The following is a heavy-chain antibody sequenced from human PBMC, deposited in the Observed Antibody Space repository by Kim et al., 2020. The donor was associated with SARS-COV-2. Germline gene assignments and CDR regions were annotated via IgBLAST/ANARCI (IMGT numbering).Heavy chain of an antibody. CDR3: ARREAGSNYFDY. Sequence: SETLSLTCTVSGGSINSYYWSWIRQPAGEGLEWIGRVYANGRTDYNPSLKSRVTMSIDTSENQVSLKLSAVTAADTAVYYCARREAGSNYFDYWGLGTLVTVSS. J-gene: IGHJ4*02. CDR2: VYANGRT. D-gene: IGHD1-26*01. V-gene: IGHV4-4*07. CDR1: GGSINSYY.